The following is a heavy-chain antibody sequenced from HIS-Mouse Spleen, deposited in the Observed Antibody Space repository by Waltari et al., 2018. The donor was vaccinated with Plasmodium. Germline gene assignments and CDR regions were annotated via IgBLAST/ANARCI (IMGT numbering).Heavy chain of an antibody. CDR1: GFTSSRYS. D-gene: IGHD3-9*01. Sequence: EVQLVESGGGLVKPGGSLSLACAASGFTSSRYSMNWVRQAAGKGLEWVSSISSSSSYIYYADSVKGRFTISRDNAKNSLYLQMNSLRAEDTAVYYCAREDILTAYYNDYWYFDLWGRGTLVTVSS. CDR2: ISSSSSYI. J-gene: IGHJ2*01. CDR3: AREDILTAYYNDYWYFDL. V-gene: IGHV3-21*01.